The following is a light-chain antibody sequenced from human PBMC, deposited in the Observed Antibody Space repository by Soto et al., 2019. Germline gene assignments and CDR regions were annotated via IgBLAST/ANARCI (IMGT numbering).Light chain of an antibody. CDR1: SSDVGGYNY. Sequence: QSVLTQPASVSGSPGQSITISCTGTSSDVGGYNYVSWYQQHPGKAPKLIIYEVTNRPSGISYRFSGSKSGNTASLPISGLQAEDEADYYCSTHPSSNARVFGTGTQLTVL. J-gene: IGLJ1*01. CDR3: STHPSSNARV. CDR2: EVT. V-gene: IGLV2-14*01.